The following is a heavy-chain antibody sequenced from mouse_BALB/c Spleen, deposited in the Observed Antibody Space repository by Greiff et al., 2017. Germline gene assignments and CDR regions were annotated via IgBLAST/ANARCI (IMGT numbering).Heavy chain of an antibody. Sequence: EVHLVESGGDLVKPGGSLKLSCAASGFTFSSYGMSWVRQTPDKRLEWVATISSGGSYTYYPDSVKGRFTISRDNAKNTLYLQMSSLKSEDTAMYYCARHDLTTVVEKGAMDYWGQGTSVTVSS. CDR3: ARHDLTTVVEKGAMDY. CDR1: GFTFSSYG. CDR2: ISSGGSYT. D-gene: IGHD1-1*01. J-gene: IGHJ4*01. V-gene: IGHV5-6*01.